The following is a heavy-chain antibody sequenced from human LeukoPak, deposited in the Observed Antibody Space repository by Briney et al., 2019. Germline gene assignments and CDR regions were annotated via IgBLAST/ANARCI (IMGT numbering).Heavy chain of an antibody. CDR2: IYYSGST. CDR3: ARVDTAMASYYYYYMDV. V-gene: IGHV4-59*01. Sequence: PSETLSLTCTVSGGFISSYYWSWIRQPPGKGLEWIGYIYYSGSTNYNPSLKSRVTISVDTSKNQFSLKLSSVTAADTAVYYCARVDTAMASYYYYYMDVWGKGTTVTVSS. D-gene: IGHD5-18*01. CDR1: GGFISSYY. J-gene: IGHJ6*03.